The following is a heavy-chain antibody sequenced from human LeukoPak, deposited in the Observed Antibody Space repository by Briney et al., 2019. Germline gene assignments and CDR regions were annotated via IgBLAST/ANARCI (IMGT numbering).Heavy chain of an antibody. CDR1: GYTFTSYY. D-gene: IGHD6-13*01. V-gene: IGHV1-46*01. Sequence: ASVKVSCKASGYTFTSYYMHWVRQAPGQGLEMMGIINPSGGSTSYAQKFQGRVTMTRDTSTSTVYMELSSLRSGDTAVYYCARVRIAAALDYWGQGTLVTVSS. J-gene: IGHJ4*02. CDR3: ARVRIAAALDY. CDR2: INPSGGST.